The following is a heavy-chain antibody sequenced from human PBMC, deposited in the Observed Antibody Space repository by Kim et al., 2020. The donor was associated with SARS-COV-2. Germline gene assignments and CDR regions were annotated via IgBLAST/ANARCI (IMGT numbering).Heavy chain of an antibody. J-gene: IGHJ4*02. CDR1: GYSFTSYW. CDR2: IDPSDSYT. CDR3: ASFPPSGPRPLDY. Sequence: GESLKISCKGSGYSFTSYWISWVRQMPGKGLEWMGRIDPSDSYTNYSPSFQGHVTISADKSISTAYLQWSSLKASDTAMYYCASFPPSGPRPLDYWGQGTLVTVSS. D-gene: IGHD3-10*01. V-gene: IGHV5-10-1*01.